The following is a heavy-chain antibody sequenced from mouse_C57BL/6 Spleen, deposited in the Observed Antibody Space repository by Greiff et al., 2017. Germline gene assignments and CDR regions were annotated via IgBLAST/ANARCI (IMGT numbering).Heavy chain of an antibody. CDR1: GYAFSSYW. D-gene: IGHD1-1*01. V-gene: IGHV1-80*01. CDR2: IYPGDGDT. J-gene: IGHJ4*01. Sequence: QVQLQQSGAGLVKPGASVTISCKASGYAFSSYWMNWVKQRPGKGLEWIGQIYPGDGDTNYNGKFKGKATLTADKTSSTAYMQLSSLTSEDSAVYFCARPRLSRGAMDYWGQGTSVTVSS. CDR3: ARPRLSRGAMDY.